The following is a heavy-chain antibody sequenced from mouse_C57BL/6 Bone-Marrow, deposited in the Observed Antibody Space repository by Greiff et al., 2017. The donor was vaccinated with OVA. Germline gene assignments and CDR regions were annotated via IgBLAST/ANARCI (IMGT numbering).Heavy chain of an antibody. CDR3: ASAAAWFAY. V-gene: IGHV5-6*01. Sequence: EVQRVESGGDLVKPGGSLKLSCAASGFTFSSYGMSWVRQTPDKRLEWVATISSGGSYTYYPDSVKGRFTISRDNAKNTLYLQMSSLKSEDTAMYYCASAAAWFAYWGQGTLVTVSA. CDR2: ISSGGSYT. J-gene: IGHJ3*01. CDR1: GFTFSSYG.